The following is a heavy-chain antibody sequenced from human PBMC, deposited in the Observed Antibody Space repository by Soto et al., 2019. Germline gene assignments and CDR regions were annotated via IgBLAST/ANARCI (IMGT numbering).Heavy chain of an antibody. J-gene: IGHJ4*02. Sequence: PGWSLRLSCAASVFTFTTYTMNWFRQTPGKGLEWVSYISGSGSTIYYADSLMGRFTTSRDNAKNSLYLQMNSLRDEDTALYYCAREGPVPPYYFYDYWGQGTQVTVSS. CDR2: ISGSGSTI. CDR1: VFTFTTYT. CDR3: AREGPVPPYYFYDY. D-gene: IGHD3-10*01. V-gene: IGHV3-48*02.